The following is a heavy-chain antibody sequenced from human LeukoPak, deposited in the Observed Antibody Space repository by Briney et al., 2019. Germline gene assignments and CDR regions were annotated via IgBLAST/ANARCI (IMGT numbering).Heavy chain of an antibody. CDR2: IYYSGST. V-gene: IGHV4-59*01. J-gene: IGHJ4*02. D-gene: IGHD3-22*01. Sequence: PSETLSLTCTVSRGSISSYYWSWIRQPPGKGLEWIGYIYYSGSTNYNPSLKSRVTISVDTSKNQFSLKLSSVTAADTAVYYCARAYDSSGYYLSYFDYWGQGTLVTVSS. CDR3: ARAYDSSGYYLSYFDY. CDR1: RGSISSYY.